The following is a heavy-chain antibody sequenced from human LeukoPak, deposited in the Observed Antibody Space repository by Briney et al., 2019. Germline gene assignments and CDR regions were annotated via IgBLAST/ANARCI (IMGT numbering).Heavy chain of an antibody. D-gene: IGHD6-13*01. Sequence: SQTLSLTCTVSGGSISSGGYYWSWIRQHPGKGLEWIGYIYYSGSANYNPSLKSRVTISVDTSNNHFSLKLNSVTAADTAVYYCARAPSISDYSSTWPPHFDSWGQGSLVTVSS. CDR2: IYYSGSA. CDR3: ARAPSISDYSSTWPPHFDS. V-gene: IGHV4-31*03. CDR1: GGSISSGGYY. J-gene: IGHJ4*02.